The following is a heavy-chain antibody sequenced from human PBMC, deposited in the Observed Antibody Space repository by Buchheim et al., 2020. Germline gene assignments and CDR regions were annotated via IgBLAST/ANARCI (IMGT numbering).Heavy chain of an antibody. Sequence: QVQLVESGGGVVQPGRSLRLSCAASGFTFSSYAMHWVRQAPGKGLEWVAVISYDGSNKYYAVSVKGRFTIYRDNSKKPLVLQMNSLRAEDTAVYYCARDRGGPYYYDSSGYIKGFDPWGQGTL. CDR2: ISYDGSNK. D-gene: IGHD3-22*01. V-gene: IGHV3-30*04. CDR3: ARDRGGPYYYDSSGYIKGFDP. J-gene: IGHJ5*02. CDR1: GFTFSSYA.